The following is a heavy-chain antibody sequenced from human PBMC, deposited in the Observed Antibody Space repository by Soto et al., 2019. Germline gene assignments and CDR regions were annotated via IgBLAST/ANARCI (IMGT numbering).Heavy chain of an antibody. CDR2: IIPIFGTA. CDR3: ARDLRSGGSCYAY. CDR1: GGTFSSYA. D-gene: IGHD2-15*01. Sequence: SVKVSCKASGGTFSSYAISWVRQAPGQGLEWMGGIIPIFGTANYAQKFQGRVTITADESTSTAYMELSSLRSEDTAVYYCARDLRSGGSCYAYWGQGTLVTVSS. V-gene: IGHV1-69*13. J-gene: IGHJ4*02.